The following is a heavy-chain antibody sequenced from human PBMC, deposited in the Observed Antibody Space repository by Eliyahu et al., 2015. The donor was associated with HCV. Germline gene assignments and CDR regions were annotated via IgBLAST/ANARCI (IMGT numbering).Heavy chain of an antibody. D-gene: IGHD6-19*01. CDR2: IDNTNIYS. CDR1: GFSLSDHY. Sequence: QVQLVESGGDLVKPGGSLRLSCVASGFSLSDHYMSWIRQAPGKGPEGVSYIDNTNIYSKYADSVKGRFTISRDNAKNSLFLQMNSLTAEDTAIYYCARERRSSGCCNGMDVWGQGTTVTVSS. J-gene: IGHJ6*02. CDR3: ARERRSSGCCNGMDV. V-gene: IGHV3-11*05.